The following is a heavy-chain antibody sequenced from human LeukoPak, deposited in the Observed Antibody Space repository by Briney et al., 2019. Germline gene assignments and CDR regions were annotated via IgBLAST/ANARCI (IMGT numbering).Heavy chain of an antibody. V-gene: IGHV4-34*01. D-gene: IGHD1-26*01. CDR2: INHSGST. CDR1: GGSFSDYY. CDR3: ARRRRSGSQVLDF. J-gene: IGHJ4*02. Sequence: SETLSLTCAVYGGSFSDYYWSWIRQPPGKGLEWIGEINHSGSTNYNSSLKSRVIISVDTSKNQFSLRLSSVTAADTAADYCARRRRSGSQVLDFWGQGTLVTVSS.